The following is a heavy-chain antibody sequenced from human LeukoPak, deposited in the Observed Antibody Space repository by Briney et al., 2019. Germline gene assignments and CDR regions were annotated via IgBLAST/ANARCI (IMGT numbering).Heavy chain of an antibody. J-gene: IGHJ4*02. CDR1: GGSISSSSHF. Sequence: SETLSLTCSVSGGSISSSSHFWGWIRQPPGKGLEWIGSIYYSGNTYYNPSLKSRVTISTDTSKNQFSLRLTSVTAADTAVYYCARAEKAVTGTLDSWGQGTLITVSS. V-gene: IGHV4-39*07. CDR2: IYYSGNT. D-gene: IGHD6-19*01. CDR3: ARAEKAVTGTLDS.